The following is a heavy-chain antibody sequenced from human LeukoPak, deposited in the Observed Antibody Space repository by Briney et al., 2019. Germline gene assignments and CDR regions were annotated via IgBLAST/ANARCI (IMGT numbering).Heavy chain of an antibody. Sequence: WETLSLTCTVSGGSISSSSYQWAWSRQPPGKGREWIASIYHTGNTYYKPSLESRVTISVDTSKKQFSLKVNSVTAADTAVYFCARETESSAEYWGQGTLVTVTS. CDR1: GGSISSSSYQ. J-gene: IGHJ4*02. V-gene: IGHV4-39*07. D-gene: IGHD6-25*01. CDR3: ARETESSAEY. CDR2: IYHTGNT.